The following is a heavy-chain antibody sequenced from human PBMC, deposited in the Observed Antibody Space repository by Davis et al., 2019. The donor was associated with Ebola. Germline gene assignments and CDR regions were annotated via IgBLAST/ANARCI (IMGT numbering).Heavy chain of an antibody. CDR1: GFTFSSYS. CDR3: ARDIVGAPGGFDY. V-gene: IGHV3-21*01. J-gene: IGHJ4*02. CDR2: ISSSSSYI. Sequence: PGGSLRLSCAASGFTFSSYSMNWVRQAPGKGLEWVSSISSSSSYIYYADSVKGRFTISRDNAKNSLYLQMNSLRAEDTAVYYCARDIVGAPGGFDYWGQGTLVTVSS. D-gene: IGHD1-26*01.